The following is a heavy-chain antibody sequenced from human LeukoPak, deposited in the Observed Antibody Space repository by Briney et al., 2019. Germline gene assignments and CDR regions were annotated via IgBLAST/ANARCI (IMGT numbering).Heavy chain of an antibody. CDR1: GFTFSSYA. Sequence: TGGSLRLSCAASGFTFSSYAMSWVRQAPGKGLEWDSAISGSGGSTYYADSVKGRFTISRDNAKNSLYLQMNSLRAEDTAVYYCARGSTYYDSSGQVPFDYWGQGTLVTVSS. J-gene: IGHJ4*02. CDR3: ARGSTYYDSSGQVPFDY. D-gene: IGHD3-22*01. V-gene: IGHV3-23*01. CDR2: ISGSGGST.